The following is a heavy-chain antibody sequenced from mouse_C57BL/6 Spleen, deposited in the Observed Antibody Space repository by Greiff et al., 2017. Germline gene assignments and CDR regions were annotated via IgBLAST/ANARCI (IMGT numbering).Heavy chain of an antibody. CDR2: IRNKANGYTT. V-gene: IGHV7-3*01. CDR3: ARYELLYFDV. CDR1: GFTFTDYY. D-gene: IGHD2-1*01. J-gene: IGHJ1*03. Sequence: DVKLVESGGGLVQPGGSLSLSCAASGFTFTDYYMSWVRQPPGKALEWLGFIRNKANGYTTEYSASVEGRLTISRDNSQSILYLQMNALRAEDSATYYWARYELLYFDVWGTGTTVTVSS.